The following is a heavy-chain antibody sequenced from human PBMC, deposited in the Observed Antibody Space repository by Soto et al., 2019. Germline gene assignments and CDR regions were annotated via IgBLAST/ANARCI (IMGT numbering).Heavy chain of an antibody. D-gene: IGHD3-22*01. CDR1: GGSINSDFYY. CDR2: IYYSGST. V-gene: IGHV4-31*03. CDR3: ARQYHSSGYWFDY. Sequence: LSLTCTVSGGSINSDFYYWTWIRQHPGKGLEWLGYIYYSGSTYYNPSLKSRITMSLDTSKNQFSLKLSSVTAADTAVYYCARQYHSSGYWFDYWGQGTLVTVSS. J-gene: IGHJ4*02.